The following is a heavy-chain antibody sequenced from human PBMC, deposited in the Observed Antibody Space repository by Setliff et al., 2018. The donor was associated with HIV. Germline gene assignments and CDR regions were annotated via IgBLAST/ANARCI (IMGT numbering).Heavy chain of an antibody. CDR3: ARGLETTNFDY. V-gene: IGHV4-39*07. J-gene: IGHJ4*02. CDR2: IFYTGNT. CDR1: GGSISSSTYY. Sequence: SETLSLTCSVSGGSISSSTYYWGWIRQPPGKGLEWIGDIFYTGNTYYNPSLKSRVAISVDTSENQFSLKLTSVTAADTAVYYCARGLETTNFDYWGQGTLVTVSS. D-gene: IGHD1-1*01.